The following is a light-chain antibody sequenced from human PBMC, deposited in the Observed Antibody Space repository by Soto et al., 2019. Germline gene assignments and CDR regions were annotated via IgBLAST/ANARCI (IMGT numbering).Light chain of an antibody. V-gene: IGKV1-5*01. CDR1: QSISSY. CDR3: QQYNSYS. CDR2: HAS. J-gene: IGKJ1*01. Sequence: DIKMTQSPSSLSASVGGTVPITCRASQSISSYLNWYQQKPGKAPNLLIYHASSLESGVPSRFSGSGSGTEFTLTISSLQPDDLATYYCQQYNSYSFGQGTKVDIK.